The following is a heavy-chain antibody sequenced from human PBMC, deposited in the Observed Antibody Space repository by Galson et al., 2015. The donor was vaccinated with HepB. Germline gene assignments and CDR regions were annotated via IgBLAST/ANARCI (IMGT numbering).Heavy chain of an antibody. CDR1: GFTFSNAW. Sequence: SLRLSCAASGFTFSNAWMSWVRQAPGKGLGWVGRIKSKTDGGTTDYAAPVKGRFTISRDDSKNTLYLQMNSLKTEDTAVYYCLYYYGSGSYYPFDYWGQGTLVTVSS. CDR2: IKSKTDGGTT. J-gene: IGHJ4*02. CDR3: LYYYGSGSYYPFDY. V-gene: IGHV3-15*01. D-gene: IGHD3-10*01.